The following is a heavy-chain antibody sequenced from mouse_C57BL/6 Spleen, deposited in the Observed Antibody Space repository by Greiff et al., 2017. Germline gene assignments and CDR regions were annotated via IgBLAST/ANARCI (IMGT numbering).Heavy chain of an antibody. CDR3: TRAGTLIYYLREGDYFDY. CDR2: IYPGNSDT. V-gene: IGHV1-5*01. D-gene: IGHD1-1*01. CDR1: GYTFTSYW. J-gene: IGHJ2*01. Sequence: EVQLQQSGTVLARPGASVKMSCKTSGYTFTSYWMHWVKQRPGQGLEWIGAIYPGNSDTSYNQKFKGKAKLTAVTSASTAYMELSSLTNEDSAVYYCTRAGTLIYYLREGDYFDYWGQGTTLTVSS.